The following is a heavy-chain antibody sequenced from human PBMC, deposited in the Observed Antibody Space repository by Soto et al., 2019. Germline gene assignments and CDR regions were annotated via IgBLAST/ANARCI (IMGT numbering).Heavy chain of an antibody. CDR2: IYQSGTT. CDR1: GGSVRSGSYY. V-gene: IGHV4-61*01. CDR3: ARDSSGRHDY. J-gene: IGHJ4*02. Sequence: SETLSLTCSVSGGSVRSGSYYWTWIRQPPGKGLEWIGYIYQSGTTNYNASLKSRVTISIDTSKNQFFLKLNSVTAADAAVYYCARDSSGRHDYWGQGTLVTVSS. D-gene: IGHD3-22*01.